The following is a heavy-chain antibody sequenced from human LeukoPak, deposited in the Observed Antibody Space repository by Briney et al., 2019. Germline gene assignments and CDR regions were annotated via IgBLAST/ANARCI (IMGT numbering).Heavy chain of an antibody. CDR2: IYTSGST. J-gene: IGHJ4*02. Sequence: PSETLSLTCTVSGGSISSYYWSWIRQPPGKGLEWIGYIYTSGSTNYNPSLKSRVTISVDTPKNQFSLKLSSVTAADTAVYYCARQVWSRYPFDYWGQGTLVTVSS. CDR3: ARQVWSRYPFDY. CDR1: GGSISSYY. V-gene: IGHV4-4*09. D-gene: IGHD2-21*01.